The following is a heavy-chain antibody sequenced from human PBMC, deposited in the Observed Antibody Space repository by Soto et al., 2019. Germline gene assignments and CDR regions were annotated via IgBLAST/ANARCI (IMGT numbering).Heavy chain of an antibody. D-gene: IGHD2-15*01. CDR2: IYHSGST. V-gene: IGHV4-4*02. CDR3: ARGGSPDCSGGSCYSGGAFDI. J-gene: IGHJ3*02. Sequence: SETLSLTCAVSGGSISSSNWWSWVRQPPGKGLEWIGEIYHSGSTNYNPSLKSRVTISVDKSKNQFSLTLSSVTAADTAVYYCARGGSPDCSGGSCYSGGAFDIWGQGTMVTVSS. CDR1: GGSISSSNW.